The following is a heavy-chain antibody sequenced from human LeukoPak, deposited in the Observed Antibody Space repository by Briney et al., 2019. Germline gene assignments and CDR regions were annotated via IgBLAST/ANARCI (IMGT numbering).Heavy chain of an antibody. J-gene: IGHJ4*02. CDR2: ISGSGGST. D-gene: IGHD3-10*01. CDR1: GFTFSSYA. CDR3: ARSHLYYGSGIDY. Sequence: GGPLRLSCAASGFTFSSYAMSWVRQAPGKGLEWVSAISGSGGSTYYADSVKGRFTISRDNSKNTLYLQMNSLRAGDTAVYYCARSHLYYGSGIDYWGQGTLVTVSS. V-gene: IGHV3-23*01.